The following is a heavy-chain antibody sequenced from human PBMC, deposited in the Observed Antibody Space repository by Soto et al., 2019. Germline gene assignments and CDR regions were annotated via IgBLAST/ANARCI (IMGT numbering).Heavy chain of an antibody. Sequence: QVQLVQSGGEVKKPGASVRVSCKASGYAFTSYGISFLRQAPGQALEWMGWISVYNGNTNYAQKFQGRVNMTTDTSTHTGYMELRSLTSDDTAVDYCDRDWCSGGKCYLVVAYWGQGTRVTVSS. J-gene: IGHJ4*02. CDR2: ISVYNGNT. CDR1: GYAFTSYG. V-gene: IGHV1-18*04. D-gene: IGHD2-15*01. CDR3: DRDWCSGGKCYLVVAY.